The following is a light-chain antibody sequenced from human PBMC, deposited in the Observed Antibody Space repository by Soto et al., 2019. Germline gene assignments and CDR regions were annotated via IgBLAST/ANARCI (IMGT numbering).Light chain of an antibody. CDR2: AAT. V-gene: IGKV1-9*01. CDR1: QDINSY. CDR3: QHHDLCPLT. Sequence: IQLTQSPSSLSASVGDRVTITCRASQDINSYLAWYQQKPGKAPNLLIYAATSLQSGVPSRFSGSGSGTEFTLTISSLQSEDFATYYCQHHDLCPLTFGGGTKVEI. J-gene: IGKJ4*01.